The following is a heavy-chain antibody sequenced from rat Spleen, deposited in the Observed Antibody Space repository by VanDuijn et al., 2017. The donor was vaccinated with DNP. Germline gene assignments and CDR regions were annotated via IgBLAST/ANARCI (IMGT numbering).Heavy chain of an antibody. V-gene: IGHV5-25*01. D-gene: IGHD4-2*01. CDR2: ISTSGGST. J-gene: IGHJ4*01. CDR1: GFTFSNYD. Sequence: EVQLVESGGGLVQPGRSLKLSCAASGFTFSNYDMAWVRQAPTKGLEWVASISTSGGSTYYRDSVKGRFTVSRDNAKSTLYLQMDSLRSEDTATYYCATFEERDAWGQGTSVTVSS. CDR3: ATFEERDA.